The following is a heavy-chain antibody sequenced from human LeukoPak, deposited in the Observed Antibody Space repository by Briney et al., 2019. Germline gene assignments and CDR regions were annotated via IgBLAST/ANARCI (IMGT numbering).Heavy chain of an antibody. CDR2: IDPDDSDI. D-gene: IGHD3-9*01. CDR3: ARRPTYYDILTGHYLYYFDY. J-gene: IGHJ4*02. Sequence: GESLKISCKGSGYSSTSYWIGWVRQMPGKGLEWMGIIDPDDSDIRYSPSFQGQVTISADKSISTAYLQWSSLKASDTAMYYCARRPTYYDILTGHYLYYFDYWGQGTLVTVSS. CDR1: GYSSTSYW. V-gene: IGHV5-51*01.